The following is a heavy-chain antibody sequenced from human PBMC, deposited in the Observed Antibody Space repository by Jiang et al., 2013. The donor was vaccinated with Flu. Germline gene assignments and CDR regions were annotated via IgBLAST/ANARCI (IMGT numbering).Heavy chain of an antibody. J-gene: IGHJ3*02. Sequence: YWSWIRQPPGKGLEWIGYIYNTESSDYSGGTAYNPSLQSRVTISADASKKQFSLNLRSVTAADTAVYYCARDPDCSGGSCPAFDIWGQGTMVTVSS. V-gene: IGHV4-59*01. CDR2: IYNTESSDYSGGT. CDR3: ARDPDCSGGSCPAFDI. D-gene: IGHD2-15*01. CDR1: Y.